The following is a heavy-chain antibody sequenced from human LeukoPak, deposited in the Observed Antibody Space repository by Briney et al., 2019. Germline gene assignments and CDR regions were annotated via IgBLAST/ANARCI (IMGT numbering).Heavy chain of an antibody. Sequence: SETLSLTCAVYGGSFSGYYWSWIRQPPGKGLEWIGEINHSGSTNYNPSLKSRVTISVDTSENQFSLKLSSVTAADTAVYYCAGRESDGSGSRTFDYWGQGTLVTVSS. CDR1: GGSFSGYY. CDR3: AGRESDGSGSRTFDY. CDR2: INHSGST. D-gene: IGHD3-10*01. J-gene: IGHJ4*02. V-gene: IGHV4-34*01.